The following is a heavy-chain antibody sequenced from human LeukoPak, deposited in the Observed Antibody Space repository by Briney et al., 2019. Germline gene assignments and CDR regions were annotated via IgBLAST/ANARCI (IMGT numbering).Heavy chain of an antibody. V-gene: IGHV4-61*08. D-gene: IGHD1-7*01. CDR2: IYYSGST. J-gene: IGHJ4*02. Sequence: SETLSLTCTVSGGSISSGGYYWSWIRQHPGKGLEWIGYIYYSGSTNYNPSLKSRVTISVDTSKNQFSLKLSSVTAADTAVYYCARDPAGPYFWNYNYFDYWGQGTLVTVSS. CDR3: ARDPAGPYFWNYNYFDY. CDR1: GGSISSGGYY.